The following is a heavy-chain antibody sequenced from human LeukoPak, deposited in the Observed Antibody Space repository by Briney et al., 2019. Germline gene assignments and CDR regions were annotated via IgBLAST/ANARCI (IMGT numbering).Heavy chain of an antibody. J-gene: IGHJ4*02. CDR2: ISSHSSTI. CDR3: ARGSTSNSIDY. Sequence: GGSLRLSCAASGFTFSRFGMNCVRQAPGKGLEWVSYISSHSSTIYYADSVKGRFTISGDDAKNSLYLQMNSLRADDTAVYYCARGSTSNSIDYWGQGALVTVSS. V-gene: IGHV3-48*01. D-gene: IGHD4-11*01. CDR1: GFTFSRFG.